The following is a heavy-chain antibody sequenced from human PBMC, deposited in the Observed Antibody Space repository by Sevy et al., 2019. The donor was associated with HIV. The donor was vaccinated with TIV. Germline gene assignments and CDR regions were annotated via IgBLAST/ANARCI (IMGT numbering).Heavy chain of an antibody. CDR1: GHTFIGYY. CDR2: INPNGGGT. D-gene: IGHD3-22*01. J-gene: IGHJ4*02. CDR3: ARDHMYYYDTTNYYAGTDY. V-gene: IGHV1-2*02. Sequence: ASVKVSCEASGHTFIGYYMHWVRQAPGQGLEWMGWINPNGGGTNYAQRFQGRVTMTKDTSISTAYMELSGLRSDDTAIYYCARDHMYYYDTTNYYAGTDYWGQGTLVTVSS.